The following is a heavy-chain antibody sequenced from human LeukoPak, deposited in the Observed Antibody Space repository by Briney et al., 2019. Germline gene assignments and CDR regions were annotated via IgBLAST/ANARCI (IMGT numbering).Heavy chain of an antibody. CDR3: TSWGDTTAEYFQR. CDR2: INPDGRDT. J-gene: IGHJ1*01. V-gene: IGHV3-7*01. Sequence: PGGSLRLSCLASGFTFSNTWMNWVRQAPGKGLEWVAHINPDGRDTYYVDSVKGRFTISRDNAQNSMHLQMNSLRVEDTAVYYCTSWGDTTAEYFQRWGQGTLVTVSS. CDR1: GFTFSNTW. D-gene: IGHD2-21*02.